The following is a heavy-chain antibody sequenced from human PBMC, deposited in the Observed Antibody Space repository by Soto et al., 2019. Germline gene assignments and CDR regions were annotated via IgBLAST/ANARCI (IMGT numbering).Heavy chain of an antibody. CDR2: IIPIFGTA. CDR3: ARDIVVIPYFDY. J-gene: IGHJ4*02. D-gene: IGHD2-15*01. V-gene: IGHV1-69*13. CDR1: GYTFTSYD. Sequence: SVKVSCKASGYTFTSYDINWVRQATGQGLEWMGGIIPIFGTANYAQKFQGRVTITADESTSTAYMELRSLRSDDTAVYYCARDIVVIPYFDYWGQGTLVTVSS.